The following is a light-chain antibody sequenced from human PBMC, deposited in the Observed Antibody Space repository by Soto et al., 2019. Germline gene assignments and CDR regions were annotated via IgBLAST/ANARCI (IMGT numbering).Light chain of an antibody. CDR2: ATS. J-gene: IGKJ3*01. V-gene: IGKV3-20*01. CDR3: QHYGRSPPVT. CDR1: QSVSSTY. Sequence: EIVLTQSPGTLSLSPGERATLSCRASQSVSSTYLAWYQQKPGQAPRLLIYATSNRATGIPDRFSGSASGTDFTLTISTLEPEDSAVYYCQHYGRSPPVTFGPGTKVDIK.